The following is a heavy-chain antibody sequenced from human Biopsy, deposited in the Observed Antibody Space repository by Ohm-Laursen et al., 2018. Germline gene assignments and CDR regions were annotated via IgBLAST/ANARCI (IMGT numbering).Heavy chain of an antibody. Sequence: GASVTVSCKASGDTFNKYGIFWVRQAPGQGLEWMGRIIPIVDIVNYAQRFQGRVTMTADKSTSTAYLDLSSLISEDTAVYYCARGGSGSGYYGMDVWGQGTTVTVSS. CDR2: IIPIVDIV. J-gene: IGHJ6*02. CDR1: GDTFNKYG. CDR3: ARGGSGSGYYGMDV. D-gene: IGHD3-10*01. V-gene: IGHV1-69*04.